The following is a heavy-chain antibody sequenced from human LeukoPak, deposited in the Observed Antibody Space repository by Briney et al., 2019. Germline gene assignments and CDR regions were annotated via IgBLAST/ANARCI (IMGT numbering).Heavy chain of an antibody. V-gene: IGHV4-34*01. Sequence: ASETLSLTCAVYGGSFSGYYWSWIRQPPGKGLEWIGEINHSGSTNYNPSLKSRVTISVDTSKSQFSLKLSSVTAADTAVYYCARGIAAAGHSVFDYWGQGTLVTVSS. CDR1: GGSFSGYY. J-gene: IGHJ4*02. CDR2: INHSGST. CDR3: ARGIAAAGHSVFDY. D-gene: IGHD6-13*01.